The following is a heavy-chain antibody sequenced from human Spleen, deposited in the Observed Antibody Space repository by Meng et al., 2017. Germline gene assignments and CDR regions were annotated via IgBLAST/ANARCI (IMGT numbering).Heavy chain of an antibody. CDR1: GGTFSTYA. D-gene: IGHD3-22*01. J-gene: IGHJ4*02. CDR3: ARDGNYDSSGYYYDY. CDR2: IIPILGIA. Sequence: QLQVVQAGAAGKKPGSSVKVSCEAYGGTFSTYAISWVRQAPGQGFEWMGRIIPILGIANYAQKFQGRVTITADKSTSTAYMELSSLRSEDTAVYYCARDGNYDSSGYYYDYWGQGTLVTVSS. V-gene: IGHV1-69*09.